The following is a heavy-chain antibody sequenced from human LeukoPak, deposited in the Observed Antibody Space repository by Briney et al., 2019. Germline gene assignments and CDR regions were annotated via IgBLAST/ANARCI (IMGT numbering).Heavy chain of an antibody. CDR3: ARGGDYYYDSTPFDY. D-gene: IGHD3-22*01. Sequence: KTSETLSLTCTVSGGSISNYYWSWIRQPPGKGLEWIGYINYNGNTHYNPSLKSRVTISVDTSKNQFSLKLSSVAAADTAVYYCARGGDYYYDSTPFDYWGQGTLVTVSS. CDR2: INYNGNT. CDR1: GGSISNYY. J-gene: IGHJ4*02. V-gene: IGHV4-59*01.